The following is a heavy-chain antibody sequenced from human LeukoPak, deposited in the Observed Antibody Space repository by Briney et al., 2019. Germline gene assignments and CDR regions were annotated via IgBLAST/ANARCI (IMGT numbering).Heavy chain of an antibody. V-gene: IGHV4-61*02. J-gene: IGHJ4*02. D-gene: IGHD4-17*01. CDR3: ARDGYGDYY. CDR1: GGSISSGSYY. Sequence: SQTLSLTCTVYGGSISSGSYYWSWIRQPAGKGLEWIGRIYTSGSTNYNPSLKSRVTISVDTSKNQFSLKLSSVTAADTAVYYCARDGYGDYYWGQGTLVTVSS. CDR2: IYTSGST.